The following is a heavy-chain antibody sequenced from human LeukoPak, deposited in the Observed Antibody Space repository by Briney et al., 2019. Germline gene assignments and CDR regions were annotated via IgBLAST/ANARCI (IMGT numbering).Heavy chain of an antibody. D-gene: IGHD3-22*01. CDR3: ARVPTGHYDSSGYYYETLPNWFDP. J-gene: IGHJ5*02. V-gene: IGHV3-11*01. CDR2: ISSSGSTI. Sequence: GGSLRLSCAASGFTFSDYYMSWIRQAPGKGLEWVSYISSSGSTIYYADSVKGRFTVSRDNAKNSLYLQMNSLGAEDTAVYYCARVPTGHYDSSGYYYETLPNWFDPWGQGTLVTVSS. CDR1: GFTFSDYY.